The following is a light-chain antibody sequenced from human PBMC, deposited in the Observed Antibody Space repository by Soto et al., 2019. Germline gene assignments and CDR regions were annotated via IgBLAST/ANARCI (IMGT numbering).Light chain of an antibody. J-gene: IGLJ3*02. Sequence: QSVLTQPPSVSGAPGQRVTISCTGSSSNIGAGYDVHWYQQLPGTAPKLLIYGNSNRPSGVPDRLSGSKSGTSASLAITGLQAEDEADYYCKSYDSSLSALFGGGTKLTVL. V-gene: IGLV1-40*01. CDR3: KSYDSSLSAL. CDR1: SSNIGAGYD. CDR2: GNS.